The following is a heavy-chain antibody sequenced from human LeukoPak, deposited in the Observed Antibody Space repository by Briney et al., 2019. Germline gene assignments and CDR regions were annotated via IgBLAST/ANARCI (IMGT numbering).Heavy chain of an antibody. CDR2: ISSSGSGSTI. CDR3: VRDWYYAPDY. D-gene: IGHD2-2*01. J-gene: IGHJ4*02. Sequence: GGSLRLSCAASGFTFSSYEMNWVRQAPGKGLEWISYISSSGSGSTIYYADSVKGRFTISRDNAKNSLYLQMNTLRAEDTAVYYCVRDWYYAPDYWGQGTLVTVSS. V-gene: IGHV3-48*03. CDR1: GFTFSSYE.